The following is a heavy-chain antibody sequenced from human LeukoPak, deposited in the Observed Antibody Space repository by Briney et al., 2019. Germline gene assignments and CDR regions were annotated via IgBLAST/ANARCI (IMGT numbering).Heavy chain of an antibody. V-gene: IGHV3-48*03. J-gene: IGHJ4*02. Sequence: PGGSLRLSCAASGFTFSSYEMNWVRQAPGKGLEWISYISSSGSTIYYADSVKGRFTISRDNAKNSLYLQMNSLRAEDTAVYYCAREQQLVPTFFDYWGQRTLVTVSS. CDR3: AREQQLVPTFFDY. CDR2: ISSSGSTI. D-gene: IGHD6-13*01. CDR1: GFTFSSYE.